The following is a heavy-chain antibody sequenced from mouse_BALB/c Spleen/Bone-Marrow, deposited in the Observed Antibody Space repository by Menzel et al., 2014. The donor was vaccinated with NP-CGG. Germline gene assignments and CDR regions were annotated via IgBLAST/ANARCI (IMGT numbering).Heavy chain of an antibody. CDR2: ISSGGSYT. J-gene: IGHJ2*01. D-gene: IGHD3-1*01. CDR3: ARDGLDY. CDR1: GFTFSSYG. Sequence: EVHLVESGGDLVKPGGSLKLSCAASGFTFSSYGMSWVRQTPDKRLEWVATISSGGSYTYYPDSVKGRFTISRDNAKNPLYPQMSSLKSEDTAMYYCARDGLDYWGQGTTLTVSS. V-gene: IGHV5-6*01.